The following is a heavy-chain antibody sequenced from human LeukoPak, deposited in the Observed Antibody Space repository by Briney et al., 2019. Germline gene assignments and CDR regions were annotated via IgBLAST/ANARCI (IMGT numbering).Heavy chain of an antibody. D-gene: IGHD6-19*01. Sequence: GGSLRLSCAASGFTFVNYAMSWVRQAPGKGLEWVSAVVGAGTTTFYADSVKGGFTISRDNSKNTVYLQINSLRAGDTAVYYCAKARLSAGWAYNDCWGQGTLVTVSS. CDR2: VVGAGTTT. CDR1: GFTFVNYA. J-gene: IGHJ4*02. V-gene: IGHV3-23*01. CDR3: AKARLSAGWAYNDC.